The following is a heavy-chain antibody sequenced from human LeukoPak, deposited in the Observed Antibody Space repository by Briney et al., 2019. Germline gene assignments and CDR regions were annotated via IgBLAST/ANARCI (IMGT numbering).Heavy chain of an antibody. CDR2: IYYSGST. J-gene: IGHJ3*02. Sequence: SQTLSLTCTVSGGSISSDGYYWSWIRQHPGKGLEWIGYIYYSGSTYYNPSLKSRVTISVDTSKNQFSLKLSSVTAADTAVYYCARELVLRQDFGRAFDIWGQGTMVTVSS. CDR1: GGSISSDGYY. V-gene: IGHV4-31*03. CDR3: ARELVLRQDFGRAFDI. D-gene: IGHD3-3*01.